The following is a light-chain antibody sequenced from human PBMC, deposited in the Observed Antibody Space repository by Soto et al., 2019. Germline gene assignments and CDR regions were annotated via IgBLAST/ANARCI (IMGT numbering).Light chain of an antibody. CDR1: QSVSSSY. CDR3: QQRSDWPPWT. Sequence: EIVLSQSPGTLSLSAGERASLSCGAGQSVSSSYLAWYQQKPGQAPRLLXYDVSNRATGVPARFSGSGSETDFTLTISGLRSEDSAVYYCQQRSDWPPWTFGQGTKVDIK. V-gene: IGKV3D-20*02. J-gene: IGKJ1*01. CDR2: DVS.